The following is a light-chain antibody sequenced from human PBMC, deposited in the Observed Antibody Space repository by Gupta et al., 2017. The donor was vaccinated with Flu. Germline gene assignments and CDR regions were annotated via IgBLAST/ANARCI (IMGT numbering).Light chain of an antibody. Sequence: QSLLTQSPSASGRPGPRVTISGSGSYSNIGSNTVYLYQHLSGTAPKVLIYRNDQRPSGVPDRFSGSKSGTSASLAISGLQSEDEADYYCAAWDDSLNGRVFGGGTKVTVL. J-gene: IGLJ3*02. CDR3: AAWDDSLNGRV. CDR2: RND. CDR1: YSNIGSNT. V-gene: IGLV1-44*01.